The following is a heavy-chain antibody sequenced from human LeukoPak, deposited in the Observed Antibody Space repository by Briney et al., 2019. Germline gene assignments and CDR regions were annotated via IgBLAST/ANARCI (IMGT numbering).Heavy chain of an antibody. CDR1: GFTFRNYW. J-gene: IGHJ4*02. CDR3: ASMWERGY. D-gene: IGHD1-26*01. V-gene: IGHV3-7*01. CDR2: IKQDGSEK. Sequence: PGGSLRLSCAASGFTFRNYWMSWVRQAPGKGLEWVATIKQDGSEKYYGDSVKGRFTISRDNAQSSLFLQMNSLRDEDAAVYFCASMWERGYWGQGTLVTVSS.